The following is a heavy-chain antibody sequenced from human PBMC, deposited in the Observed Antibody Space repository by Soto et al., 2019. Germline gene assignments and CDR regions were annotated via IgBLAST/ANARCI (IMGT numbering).Heavy chain of an antibody. CDR2: IYYSGST. V-gene: IGHV4-59*01. J-gene: IGHJ6*02. D-gene: IGHD2-2*01. CDR3: ARDDARDGMDV. Sequence: PETLSLTCTVSGGSISSYYWSWIRQPPGKGLEWIGYIYYSGSTNYNPSLKSRVTISVDTSKNQFSLKLSSVTAADTAVYYCARDDARDGMDVWGQGTTVTVSS. CDR1: GGSISSYY.